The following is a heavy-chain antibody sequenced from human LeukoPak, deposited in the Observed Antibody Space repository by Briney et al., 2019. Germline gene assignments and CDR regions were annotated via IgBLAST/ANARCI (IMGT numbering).Heavy chain of an antibody. CDR2: IKQDGSEK. CDR1: GFTFSSYW. CDR3: ARDNYRLVRGVIITPLYYYGMDV. V-gene: IGHV3-7*03. J-gene: IGHJ6*04. Sequence: TGGSLRLSCAASGFTFSSYWMSWVRQAPGKGPEWVANIKQDGSEKYYVDSVKGRFTISRDNAKNSLYLQMNSLRAEDTAVYYCARDNYRLVRGVIITPLYYYGMDVWGKGTTVTVSS. D-gene: IGHD3-10*01.